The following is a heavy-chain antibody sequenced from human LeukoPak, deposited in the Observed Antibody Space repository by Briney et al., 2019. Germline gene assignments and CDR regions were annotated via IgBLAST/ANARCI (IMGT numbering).Heavy chain of an antibody. CDR2: IYYSGST. D-gene: IGHD4-17*01. V-gene: IGHV4-59*01. J-gene: IGHJ4*02. CDR3: ARDGGPYDYGRLGY. Sequence: SETLSLTCTLAGGSISSYYWSWIRQPPGKGLEWIGYIYYSGSTNYNPSLKSRVTISVDTSKNQFSLKLSSVTAADTAVYYCARDGGPYDYGRLGYWGQGTLVTVSS. CDR1: GGSISSYY.